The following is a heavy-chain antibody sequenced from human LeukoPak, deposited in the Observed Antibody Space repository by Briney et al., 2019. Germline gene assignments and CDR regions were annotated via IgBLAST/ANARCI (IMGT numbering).Heavy chain of an antibody. CDR2: ISGSGGST. V-gene: IGHV3-23*01. CDR1: GFTFSSYA. Sequence: GGSLRLSCAASGFTFSSYAMSWVRQAPGKGLEWVSAISGSGGSTYYADSVKGRFTISRDNAKNSLYLQMNSLRAEDTAVYYCARYPRAVDPYLEWLFPTPYYFDYWGQGTLVTVSS. D-gene: IGHD3-3*01. CDR3: ARYPRAVDPYLEWLFPTPYYFDY. J-gene: IGHJ4*02.